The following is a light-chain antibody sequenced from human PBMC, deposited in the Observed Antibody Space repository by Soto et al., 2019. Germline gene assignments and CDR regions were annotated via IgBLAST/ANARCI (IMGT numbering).Light chain of an antibody. Sequence: IVFTQSPTTLSLSPGERATLSCRASQSVSNFLAWYQQKPGQAPRLLIYGTSNRATGIPARFSGSGSGTDFTLTISRLEPEDFAVYYCQQYGFSPQLAFGGGTKVDIK. V-gene: IGKV3-20*01. CDR2: GTS. CDR3: QQYGFSPQLA. CDR1: QSVSNF. J-gene: IGKJ4*01.